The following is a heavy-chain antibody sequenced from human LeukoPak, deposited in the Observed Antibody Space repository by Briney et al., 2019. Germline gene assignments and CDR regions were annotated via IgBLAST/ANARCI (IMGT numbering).Heavy chain of an antibody. CDR2: ISSNGGST. J-gene: IGHJ6*03. V-gene: IGHV3-64*01. CDR1: GFTFSSYA. CDR3: ARAYGPMRAGYYYYYMDV. D-gene: IGHD4-17*01. Sequence: GGSLRLSCAASGFTFSSYAMHWVRQAPGKGLEYVSAISSNGGSTYYANSVKGRFTISRDNSKNTLYLQMGSLRAEDMAVYYCARAYGPMRAGYYYYYMDVWGKGTTVTVSS.